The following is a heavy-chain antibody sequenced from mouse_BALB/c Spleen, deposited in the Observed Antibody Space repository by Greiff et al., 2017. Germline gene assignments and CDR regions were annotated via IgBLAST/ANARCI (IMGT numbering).Heavy chain of an antibody. V-gene: IGHV2-4-1*01. CDR1: GFSLTSYG. CDR3: ASSYGNLRYFDV. D-gene: IGHD2-1*01. J-gene: IGHJ1*01. Sequence: VKLQESGPGLVQPSQSLSITCTFSGFSLTSYGVLWVRQSPGKGLEWLGVIWSGGSTDYNAAFISRLSISKDNSKSQVFFKMNSLQADDTAIYYCASSYGNLRYFDVWGAGTTVTVSS. CDR2: IWSGGST.